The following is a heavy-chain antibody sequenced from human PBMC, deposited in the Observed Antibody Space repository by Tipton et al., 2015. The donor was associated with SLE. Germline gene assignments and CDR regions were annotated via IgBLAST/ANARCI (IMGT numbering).Heavy chain of an antibody. J-gene: IGHJ5*02. CDR3: AREGDITGTTGWFDP. CDR2: IYHSGST. Sequence: TLSLTCTVSGYSISSGYYWGWIRQPPGKGLEWIGSIYHSGSTYYNPSLKSRVTISVDTSKNQFSLKLSSVTAADTAVYYCAREGDITGTTGWFDPWGQGTLVTVSS. V-gene: IGHV4-38-2*02. CDR1: GYSISSGYY. D-gene: IGHD1-7*01.